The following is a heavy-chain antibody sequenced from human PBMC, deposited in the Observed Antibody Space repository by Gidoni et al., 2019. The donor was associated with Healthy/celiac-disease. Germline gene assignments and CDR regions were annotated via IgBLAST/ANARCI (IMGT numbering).Heavy chain of an antibody. J-gene: IGHJ6*02. D-gene: IGHD4-4*01. V-gene: IGHV3-21*01. CDR1: GFTFSSHS. CDR2: ISSSSSYI. CDR3: ARGGDYSDYYYYGMDV. Sequence: EVQLVESGGGLVKPGGSLRLSCAASGFTFSSHSMNWVRQAPGKGLEWVSSISSSSSYIYYADSVKSRFTISRDNAKNSLYLQMNSLRAEDTAVYYCARGGDYSDYYYYGMDVWGQGTTVTVSS.